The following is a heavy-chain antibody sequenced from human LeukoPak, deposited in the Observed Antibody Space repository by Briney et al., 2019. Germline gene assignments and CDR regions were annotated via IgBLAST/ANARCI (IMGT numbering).Heavy chain of an antibody. CDR1: GDSISTSSYY. CDR3: GRVGAYSSSLAGYYYYYYMDV. D-gene: IGHD6-6*01. CDR2: IYYSGST. J-gene: IGHJ6*03. Sequence: SETLSLTCSVSGDSISTSSYYWSWIRQPPGKGLEWIGYIYYSGSTNYNPSLKSRVTISVDTSKNQFSLKLSSVTAADTAVYYCGRVGAYSSSLAGYYYYYYMDVWGKGTTVTVSS. V-gene: IGHV4-61*01.